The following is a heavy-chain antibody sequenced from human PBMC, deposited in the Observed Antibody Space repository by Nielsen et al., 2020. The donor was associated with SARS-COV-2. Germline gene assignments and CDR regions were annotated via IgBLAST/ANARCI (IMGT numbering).Heavy chain of an antibody. D-gene: IGHD2-2*01. CDR3: ARVGYCSSTSCYAFDY. CDR2: ISYDGSNK. Sequence: GESLKISCAASGFTFSSYGMHWVRQAPGKGLEWVAVISYDGSNKYYADSVKGRFTISRDNSKNTLYLQMNSLRAEDTAVYYCARVGYCSSTSCYAFDYWGQGTLVTVSS. V-gene: IGHV3-30*03. J-gene: IGHJ4*02. CDR1: GFTFSSYG.